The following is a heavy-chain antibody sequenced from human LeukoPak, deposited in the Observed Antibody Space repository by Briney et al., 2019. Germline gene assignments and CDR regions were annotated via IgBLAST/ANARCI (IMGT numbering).Heavy chain of an antibody. CDR2: ITHSGST. J-gene: IGHJ4*02. CDR3: ARYTMAAALRFDN. V-gene: IGHV4-34*01. D-gene: IGHD3-10*01. Sequence: SETLSLTCAVHDGSFTSIYWSWIRQPPGRGLEWIGEITHSGSTNYNPSLKSRVTISLDTSKNQFSLKLNSVTAADAAVYYCARYTMAAALRFDNWGQGTLVAVSS. CDR1: DGSFTSIY.